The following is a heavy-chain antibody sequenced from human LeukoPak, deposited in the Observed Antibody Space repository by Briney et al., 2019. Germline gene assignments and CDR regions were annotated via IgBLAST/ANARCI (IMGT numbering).Heavy chain of an antibody. CDR2: INPNSGGT. J-gene: IGHJ4*02. Sequence: ASVKVSCKASGYTFTGYYMHWVRQAPGQGLEWMGWINPNSGGTNYAQKFQGRVTMTSDTSISTAYMELSRLRSDDTAVYYCARGEQLVSVGGDYWGQGTLVTVSS. CDR3: ARGEQLVSVGGDY. V-gene: IGHV1-2*02. CDR1: GYTFTGYY. D-gene: IGHD6-13*01.